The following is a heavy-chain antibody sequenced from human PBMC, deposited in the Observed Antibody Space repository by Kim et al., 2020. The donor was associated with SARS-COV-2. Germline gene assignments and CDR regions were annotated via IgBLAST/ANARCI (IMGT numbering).Heavy chain of an antibody. Sequence: GGSLRLSCAASGFTFSSYAMSWVRQAPGKGLEWVSAISGSGGSTYYADSVKGRFTISRDNSKNTLYLQMNSLRAEDTAVYYCAKFMYSRFGELLFPYDAFDIWGQGTMVTVSS. CDR2: ISGSGGST. V-gene: IGHV3-23*01. CDR3: AKFMYSRFGELLFPYDAFDI. D-gene: IGHD3-10*01. J-gene: IGHJ3*02. CDR1: GFTFSSYA.